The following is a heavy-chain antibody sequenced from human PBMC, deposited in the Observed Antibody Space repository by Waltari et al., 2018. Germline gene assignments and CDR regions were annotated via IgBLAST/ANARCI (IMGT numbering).Heavy chain of an antibody. CDR3: ARDRQWLAVGYYGMDV. CDR2: INTDGSAT. V-gene: IGHV3-74*01. J-gene: IGHJ6*02. Sequence: EVQLVESGGGLVQPGGSLRLSCAASGFTFSTYWMHWVRQAPGEGLVWVSRINTDGSATVYADSVKGRFTVSKDNAKSTLYLQMNSLRAEDTAVYYCARDRQWLAVGYYGMDVWGQGTTVTVSS. D-gene: IGHD6-19*01. CDR1: GFTFSTYW.